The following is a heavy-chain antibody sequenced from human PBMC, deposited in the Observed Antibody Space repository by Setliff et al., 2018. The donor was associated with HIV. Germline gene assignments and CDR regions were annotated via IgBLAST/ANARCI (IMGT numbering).Heavy chain of an antibody. CDR2: MFRTGTS. D-gene: IGHD2-21*01. J-gene: IGHJ4*02. Sequence: SETLSLTCAVSGYSIRSGYYWGWIRQSPGKGLEWIGTMFRTGTSYYNPSLTSRATISADTSKNQFSLRLSSVTAADTALYFCTRAQIAAPRPFDYWGQGTLVTVSS. CDR1: GYSIRSGYY. V-gene: IGHV4-38-2*01. CDR3: TRAQIAAPRPFDY.